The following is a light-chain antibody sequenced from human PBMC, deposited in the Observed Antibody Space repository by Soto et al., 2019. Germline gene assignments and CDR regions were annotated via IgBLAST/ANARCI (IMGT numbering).Light chain of an antibody. J-gene: IGKJ1*01. V-gene: IGKV1-5*01. CDR1: QTIGSS. CDR3: QQYNTYSQA. Sequence: DIQMTQSPSTLSASVGDRVTITCRASQTIGSSLAWYQQKPGKAPNLLIFDASNLERGVPSRFSGSGSGTEFTLSIRSLQPDDFATYYCQQYNTYSQAFGQGTKVEF. CDR2: DAS.